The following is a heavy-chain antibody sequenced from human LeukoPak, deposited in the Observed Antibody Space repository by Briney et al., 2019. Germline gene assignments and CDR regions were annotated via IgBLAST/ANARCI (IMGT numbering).Heavy chain of an antibody. CDR2: IYYSGST. V-gene: IGHV4-39*01. D-gene: IGHD6-13*01. CDR3: AREEASAGDY. J-gene: IGHJ4*02. CDR1: GGSISSSNHY. Sequence: SSETLSLTCTVSGGSISSSNHYWAWIRQPPGKGLEWIGSIYYSGSTFYSPSLKSRVTISVDTSKNQFFLKLSSVTAADTAVYYCAREEASAGDYWGQGTLVTVSS.